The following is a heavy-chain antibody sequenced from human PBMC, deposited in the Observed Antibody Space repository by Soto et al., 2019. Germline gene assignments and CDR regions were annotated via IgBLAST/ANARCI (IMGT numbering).Heavy chain of an antibody. V-gene: IGHV1-24*01. D-gene: IGHD3-10*01. J-gene: IGHJ4*02. Sequence: GASVKVSCKVSGYTLTELSMHWVRQAPGKGLEWMGGFDPEDGETIYAQKFQGRVTMTEDTSTDTAYMELSSLRSEDTAVYYCATGGVEYYGSGSYLGYWGQGTLVTVSS. CDR3: ATGGVEYYGSGSYLGY. CDR1: GYTLTELS. CDR2: FDPEDGET.